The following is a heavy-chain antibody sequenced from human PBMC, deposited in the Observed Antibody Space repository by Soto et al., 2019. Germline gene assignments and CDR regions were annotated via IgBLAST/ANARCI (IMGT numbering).Heavy chain of an antibody. J-gene: IGHJ4*02. Sequence: SETLSLTCTVSGVSVNNDNYYWSWIRQPPGKGLEWIGYIYYTGSTTYNPSLKSRVTISLDTSRNHFSLSLSSVTAADTAVFSCAREYSNSPEAFDFWGRGTLVTVYS. V-gene: IGHV4-61*03. D-gene: IGHD6-6*01. CDR2: IYYTGST. CDR3: AREYSNSPEAFDF. CDR1: GVSVNNDNYY.